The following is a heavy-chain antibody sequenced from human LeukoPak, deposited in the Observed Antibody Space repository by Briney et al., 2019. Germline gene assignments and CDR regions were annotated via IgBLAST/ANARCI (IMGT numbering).Heavy chain of an antibody. V-gene: IGHV1-2*02. J-gene: IGHJ4*02. D-gene: IGHD3-22*01. CDR2: INPNSGGT. CDR3: ARYSADYYDSSALYYFDY. Sequence: ASVKVSCKASGYTFTGYYMHWVRQAPGQGLEWMGWINPNSGGTNYAQKFQGRVTMTRDTSISTAYMELSRLRSDDTAVYYCARYSADYYDSSALYYFDYWGQGTLVTVSS. CDR1: GYTFTGYY.